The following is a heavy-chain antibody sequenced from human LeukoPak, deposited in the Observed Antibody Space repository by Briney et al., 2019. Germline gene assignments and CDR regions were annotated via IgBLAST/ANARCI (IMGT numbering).Heavy chain of an antibody. CDR2: IIPILGIA. V-gene: IGHV1-69*04. CDR1: GGTFSSYA. Sequence: ASVKVCCKASGGTFSSYAISWVRQAPGQGLEWMGRIIPILGIANYAQKFQGRVTITADKSTSTAYMELSSLRSEDTAVYYCARGGSSSWYRFDYWGQGTLVTVSS. CDR3: ARGGSSSWYRFDY. J-gene: IGHJ4*02. D-gene: IGHD6-13*01.